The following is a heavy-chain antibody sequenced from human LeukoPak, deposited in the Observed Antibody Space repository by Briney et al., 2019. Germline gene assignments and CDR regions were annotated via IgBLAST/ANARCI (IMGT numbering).Heavy chain of an antibody. V-gene: IGHV3-30*03. CDR3: ARERSGSSRGAFDI. J-gene: IGHJ3*02. Sequence: GGSLRLSCAASGFTFSSYGMHWVRQAPGKGLEWVAVISYDGSNKYYADSVKGRFTISRDNSKSTLYLQMNSLRAEDTAVYYCARERSGSSRGAFDIWGQGTMVTVSS. CDR2: ISYDGSNK. CDR1: GFTFSSYG. D-gene: IGHD1-26*01.